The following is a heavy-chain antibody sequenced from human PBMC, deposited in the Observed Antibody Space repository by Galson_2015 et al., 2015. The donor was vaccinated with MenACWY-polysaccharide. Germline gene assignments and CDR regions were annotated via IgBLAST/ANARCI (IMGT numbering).Heavy chain of an antibody. Sequence: SLRLSCAASGFTFSSYWMHWVRQAPGKGLVWVSRTNGDGGATDYADSVKGRFTISRDNAKNTLYLQMNSLGAEDTAVYYCARAGAKYCRGGNCFFNWFDPWGQGTLVTVSS. J-gene: IGHJ5*02. V-gene: IGHV3-74*01. D-gene: IGHD2-15*01. CDR3: ARAGAKYCRGGNCFFNWFDP. CDR1: GFTFSSYW. CDR2: TNGDGGAT.